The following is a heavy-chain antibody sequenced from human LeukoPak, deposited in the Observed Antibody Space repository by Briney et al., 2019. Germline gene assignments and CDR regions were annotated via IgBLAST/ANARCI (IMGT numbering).Heavy chain of an antibody. V-gene: IGHV3-21*01. D-gene: IGHD6-19*01. CDR3: AREGQWQDFDY. Sequence: PGGSLRLSCAASGFTFSTYSMNWVRQTPGKGLEWVSSISPNSVDKYHADSVKGRFTISRDNAKNSLYLQMNSLRAEDTALYYCAREGQWQDFDYWGQGTLVTVS. CDR1: GFTFSTYS. CDR2: ISPNSVDK. J-gene: IGHJ4*02.